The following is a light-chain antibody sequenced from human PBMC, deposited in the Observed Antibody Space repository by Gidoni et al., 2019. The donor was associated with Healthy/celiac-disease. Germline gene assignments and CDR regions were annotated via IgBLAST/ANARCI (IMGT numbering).Light chain of an antibody. CDR3: QQYGSSSLT. V-gene: IGKV3-20*01. CDR2: GAS. Sequence: EIVLTQSPASLSLSPGERATLSCRASQSVSSSYLAWYQQKPGQAPRLLIYGASSRATGIPDRFSGSGSGTDFTLTISRLEPEDCAVYYCQQYGSSSLTFGGGTRVEIK. CDR1: QSVSSSY. J-gene: IGKJ4*01.